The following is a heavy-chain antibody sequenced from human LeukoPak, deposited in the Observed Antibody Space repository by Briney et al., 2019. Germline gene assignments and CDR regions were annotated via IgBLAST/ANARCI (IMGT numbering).Heavy chain of an antibody. D-gene: IGHD3-22*01. V-gene: IGHV5-51*01. CDR2: IYPGDSDT. Sequence: PGESLKISCKGSGYSFTSYWIGWVRQMPGKGLEWMGIIYPGDSDTRYSPSFQGQVTISADKSISTAYLQWSSLKASDTAMYYCATSYYYDSSGYYGYYYYGMDVWGQGTTVTVSS. J-gene: IGHJ6*02. CDR1: GYSFTSYW. CDR3: ATSYYYDSSGYYGYYYYGMDV.